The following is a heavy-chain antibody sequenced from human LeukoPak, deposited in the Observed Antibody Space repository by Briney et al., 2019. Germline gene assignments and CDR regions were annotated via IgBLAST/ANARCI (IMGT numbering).Heavy chain of an antibody. Sequence: GGSLRLSCAASKFAFTDYYMSWIRQAPGKGLEWISYISSSGNTKSYADSVKGRFTISRDNAKNSLYLQMNSLRAEDTAVYYCAELGITMIGGVWGKGTTVTISS. CDR1: KFAFTDYY. V-gene: IGHV3-11*04. J-gene: IGHJ6*04. CDR2: ISSSGNTK. D-gene: IGHD3-10*02. CDR3: AELGITMIGGV.